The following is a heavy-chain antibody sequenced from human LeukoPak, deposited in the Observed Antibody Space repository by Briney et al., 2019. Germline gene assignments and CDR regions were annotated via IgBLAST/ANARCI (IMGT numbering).Heavy chain of an antibody. CDR1: GYIFSSYG. V-gene: IGHV1-18*01. J-gene: IGHJ4*02. Sequence: ASVKVSCKASGYIFSSYGISWVRQAPGQGLEWMGWMRTYSGDTNYAQKFQDRVNMTTDKSTSTAFIELRSLRSDDTAVYYCARDPVHYYDSSGYWRYWGQGTLVTVSS. D-gene: IGHD3-22*01. CDR3: ARDPVHYYDSSGYWRY. CDR2: MRTYSGDT.